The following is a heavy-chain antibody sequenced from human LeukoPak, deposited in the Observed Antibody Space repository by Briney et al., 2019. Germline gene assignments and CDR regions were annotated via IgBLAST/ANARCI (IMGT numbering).Heavy chain of an antibody. Sequence: SETPSLTCAVYGGSFSGYYWSWIRQPPGKGLEWIGEINHSGSTNYNPSLKSRVTISVDTSKNQFSLKLSSVTAADTAVYYCARLDYGDYVGHDYWGQGTLVTVSS. CDR3: ARLDYGDYVGHDY. J-gene: IGHJ4*02. CDR1: GGSFSGYY. CDR2: INHSGST. V-gene: IGHV4-34*01. D-gene: IGHD4-17*01.